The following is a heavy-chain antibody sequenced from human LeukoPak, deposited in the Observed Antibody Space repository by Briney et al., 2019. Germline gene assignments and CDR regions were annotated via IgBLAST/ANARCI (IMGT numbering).Heavy chain of an antibody. D-gene: IGHD3-22*01. Sequence: PGGSLRLSCAASGFTFSSYSMNWVRQAPGKGLEWVSSISSSSSYIYYADSVKGRFTISRDNAKNSLYLQMNSLRAEDTAVYYCARDGTYYDSSGYDDQPGYFDYWGQEPWSPSPQ. CDR1: GFTFSSYS. CDR3: ARDGTYYDSSGYDDQPGYFDY. CDR2: ISSSSSYI. V-gene: IGHV3-21*01. J-gene: IGHJ4*01.